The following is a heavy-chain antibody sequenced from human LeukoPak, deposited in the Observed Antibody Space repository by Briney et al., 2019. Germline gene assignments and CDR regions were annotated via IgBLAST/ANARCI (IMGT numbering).Heavy chain of an antibody. D-gene: IGHD3-22*01. J-gene: IGHJ4*02. CDR2: ISSSGRTT. CDR3: ARAWHYDSSGYYNY. V-gene: IGHV3-11*01. Sequence: WGSLRLSCAASGFTFSDDYMSGSRRAPPGGREGGLDISSSGRTTYYADSVKGRFTISMDNSKNSLYLQMNSLRAEDTAVYYCARAWHYDSSGYYNYWGQGTLVTVSS. CDR1: GFTFSDDY.